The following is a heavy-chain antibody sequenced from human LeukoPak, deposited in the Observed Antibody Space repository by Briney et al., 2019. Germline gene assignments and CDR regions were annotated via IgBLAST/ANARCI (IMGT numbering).Heavy chain of an antibody. CDR3: ARDIVLMVYAIPNLVPDAFDI. D-gene: IGHD2-8*01. CDR1: GYTFTSYG. V-gene: IGHV1-18*01. J-gene: IGHJ3*02. CDR2: ISAYNGNT. Sequence: GASVKVSCKASGYTFTSYGISWVRQAPGQGLEWMGWISAYNGNTDYAQKLQGRVTMTTDTSTSTAYMELRSLRSDDTAVYYCARDIVLMVYAIPNLVPDAFDIWGQGTMVTVSS.